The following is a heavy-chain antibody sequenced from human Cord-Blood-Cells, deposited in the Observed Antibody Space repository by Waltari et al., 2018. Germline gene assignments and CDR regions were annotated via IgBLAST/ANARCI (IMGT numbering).Heavy chain of an antibody. V-gene: IGHV1-2*04. CDR2: INPNSGGT. CDR1: GYTFTGYY. CDR3: ARSASLGSLRYFDY. D-gene: IGHD3-16*01. J-gene: IGHJ4*02. Sequence: QAQLVQSGAEVKKPGASVKVSCKASGYTFTGYYLHWVGQAPGQGLEWMGWINPNSGGTNYAQKFQGWVTMTRDTSISTAYMELSRLRSDDTAVYYCARSASLGSLRYFDYWGQGTLVTVSS.